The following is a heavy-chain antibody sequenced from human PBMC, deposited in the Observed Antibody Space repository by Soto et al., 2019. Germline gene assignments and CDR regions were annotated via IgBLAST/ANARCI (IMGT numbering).Heavy chain of an antibody. Sequence: HPGGSLRLSCAASGFTFSSYGMHWVRQAPGKGLEWVAVIWYDGSNKYYADSVKGRFTISRDNSKNTLYLQMNSLRAEDTAVYYCAKGPDPYIVLMVYPTHLDYWGQGTLVTVSS. J-gene: IGHJ4*02. CDR2: IWYDGSNK. V-gene: IGHV3-30*02. D-gene: IGHD2-8*01. CDR3: AKGPDPYIVLMVYPTHLDY. CDR1: GFTFSSYG.